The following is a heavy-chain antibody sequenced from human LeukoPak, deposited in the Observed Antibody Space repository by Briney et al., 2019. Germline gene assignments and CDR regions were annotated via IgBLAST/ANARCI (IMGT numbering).Heavy chain of an antibody. J-gene: IGHJ6*03. Sequence: GASVKVSCKASGYTFTSYYMHWVRQAPGQGLEWMGIINPSGGSTSYAQKFQGRVTMTRDMSTSTVYMELSSLRSEDTAVYYCAREAVVVAATESFYYYYYMDVWGKGTTVTVSS. CDR3: AREAVVVAATESFYYYYYMDV. CDR2: INPSGGST. CDR1: GYTFTSYY. V-gene: IGHV1-46*01. D-gene: IGHD2-15*01.